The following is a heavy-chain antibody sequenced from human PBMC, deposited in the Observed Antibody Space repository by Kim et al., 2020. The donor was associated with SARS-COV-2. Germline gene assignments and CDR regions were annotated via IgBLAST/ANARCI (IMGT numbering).Heavy chain of an antibody. CDR3: VRRGGVAGPT. J-gene: IGHJ5*02. Sequence: SQTLSLTCAISGDSVSSNSALWHWIRQSPSRGLEWLGRTYFRSKWYNDYAVSVKSRVTINPDTSKNQFSLQLNSVTPEDTTIYYCVRRGGVAGPTWGQGTLVSVSS. CDR2: TYFRSKWYN. CDR1: GDSVSSNSAL. V-gene: IGHV6-1*01. D-gene: IGHD3-16*01.